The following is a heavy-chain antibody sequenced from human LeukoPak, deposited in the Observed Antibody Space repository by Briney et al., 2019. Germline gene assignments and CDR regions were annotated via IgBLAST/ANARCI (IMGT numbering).Heavy chain of an antibody. CDR2: IIPIFGTA. D-gene: IGHD3-3*01. CDR1: GGTFSSYA. V-gene: IGHV1-69*13. Sequence: SVKVSCKASGGTFSSYAISWVRQAPGQGLEWMGGIIPIFGTANYAQKFQGSVTITADESTSTAYMELSSLRSEDTAVYYCARPSGGDFWSGYYNYWGQGTLVTVSS. J-gene: IGHJ4*02. CDR3: ARPSGGDFWSGYYNY.